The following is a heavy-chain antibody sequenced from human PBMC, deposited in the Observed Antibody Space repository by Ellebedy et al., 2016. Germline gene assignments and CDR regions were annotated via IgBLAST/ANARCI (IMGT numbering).Heavy chain of an antibody. CDR1: GGSISSYY. CDR2: IYYSGST. CDR3: ARHVSGYSSGRYVDY. J-gene: IGHJ4*02. Sequence: GSLRLSCTVSGGSISSYYWSWIRQPPGKGLEWIGYIYYSGSTNYNPSLKSRVTISVDTSKNQFSLKLSSVTAADTAVYYCARHVSGYSSGRYVDYWGQGTLVTVSS. V-gene: IGHV4-59*08. D-gene: IGHD6-19*01.